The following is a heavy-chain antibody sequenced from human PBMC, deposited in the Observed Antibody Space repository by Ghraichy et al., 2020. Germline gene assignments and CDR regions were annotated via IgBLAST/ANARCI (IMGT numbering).Heavy chain of an antibody. Sequence: SETLSLTCTVSGGSISSYYWSWIRQPAGKGLEWIGRIYTSGSTNYNPSLKSRVTMSVDTSKNQFSLKLSSVTAADTAVYYCARVLNYYDSSGPAADDAFDIWGQGTMVTVSS. CDR1: GGSISSYY. J-gene: IGHJ3*02. CDR2: IYTSGST. D-gene: IGHD3-22*01. CDR3: ARVLNYYDSSGPAADDAFDI. V-gene: IGHV4-4*07.